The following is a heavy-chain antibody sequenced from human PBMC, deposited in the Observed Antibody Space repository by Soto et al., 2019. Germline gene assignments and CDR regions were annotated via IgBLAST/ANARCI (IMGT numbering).Heavy chain of an antibody. V-gene: IGHV1-18*04. J-gene: IGHJ4*02. CDR1: GYIFINYY. D-gene: IGHD6-13*01. CDR3: ERDNKQQLACDY. Sequence: GASVKVSCKASGYIFINYYIHWVRQAPGQGLEWIGRINAYNGSTNYAQKLQGRVTMTTDTSTSTVYMELRSLRSDDTAVYYCERDNKQQLACDYWGQGTLVTVSS. CDR2: INAYNGST.